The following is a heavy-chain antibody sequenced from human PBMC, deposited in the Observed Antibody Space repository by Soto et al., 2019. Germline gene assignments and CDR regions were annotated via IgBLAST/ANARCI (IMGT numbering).Heavy chain of an antibody. J-gene: IGHJ6*03. D-gene: IGHD1-26*01. Sequence: PGGSLRLSCAASGFTFSSYGMHWVRQAPGKGLEWVAVISYDGSNKYYADSVKGRFTISRDNSKNTLYLQMNSLRAEDTAVYYCAKDTPLGRYYYMDVWGKGTTVTVSS. CDR3: AKDTPLGRYYYMDV. CDR2: ISYDGSNK. V-gene: IGHV3-30*18. CDR1: GFTFSSYG.